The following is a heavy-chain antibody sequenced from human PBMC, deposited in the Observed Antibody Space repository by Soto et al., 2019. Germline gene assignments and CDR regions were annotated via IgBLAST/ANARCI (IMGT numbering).Heavy chain of an antibody. D-gene: IGHD1-1*01. CDR3: ARGGNAVTNYWYFDL. CDR2: IIPIFGTA. CDR1: GGTFSSYA. Sequence: SVKVSCKASGGTFSSYAISWVRQAPGQGLEWMGGIIPIFGTANYAQKFQGRVTITADESMSTAYMELSSLRSEDTAVYYCARGGNAVTNYWYFDLWGRGTLVTVSS. V-gene: IGHV1-69*13. J-gene: IGHJ2*01.